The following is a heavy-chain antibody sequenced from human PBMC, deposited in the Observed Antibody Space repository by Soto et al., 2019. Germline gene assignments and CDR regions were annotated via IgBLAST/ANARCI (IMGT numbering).Heavy chain of an antibody. V-gene: IGHV3-30*03. J-gene: IGHJ6*02. CDR1: GFTFSSYG. D-gene: IGHD2-8*01. CDR3: ARSNAIYYYYGMDV. CDR2: ISYDGSNK. Sequence: QVQVVESGGGVVQPGRSLRLSCAASGFTFSSYGMHWVRQAPGKGLEWVAVISYDGSNKYYADSVKGRFTITRDNSKNTHLQMNSLRPEDTAVYYCARSNAIYYYYGMDVWGQGTTVTVSS.